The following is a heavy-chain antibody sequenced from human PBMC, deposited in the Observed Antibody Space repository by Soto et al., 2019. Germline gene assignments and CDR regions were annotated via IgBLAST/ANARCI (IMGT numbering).Heavy chain of an antibody. CDR3: GRVVEGATRHTDFDS. CDR2: VYYSGGA. V-gene: IGHV4-39*01. D-gene: IGHD2-15*01. Sequence: SETLSLTCAVSGVSIPNSRSFWAWIRQPPGKGLEFIGSVYYSGGANYNPSLKSRVTISVDTSKNQLSLRVNSVTAADTAVYYCGRVVEGATRHTDFDSWGQGTLVTVSS. CDR1: GVSIPNSRSF. J-gene: IGHJ5*01.